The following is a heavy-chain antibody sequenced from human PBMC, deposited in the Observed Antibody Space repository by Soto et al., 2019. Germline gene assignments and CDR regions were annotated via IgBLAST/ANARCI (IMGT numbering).Heavy chain of an antibody. D-gene: IGHD4-17*01. CDR1: GFTFSGSA. CDR2: IRSKSNSYAT. CDR3: TRGYGGYVGDY. V-gene: IGHV3-73*01. Sequence: EVPLVESGGGLVQPGGSLKLSCAVSGFTFSGSAMHWVRQASGKGLEWVGRIRSKSNSYATAYAASVKGRLTIYRDDSKPTAYAQMNSLKTEDTAVYYCTRGYGGYVGDYWGQGTLVTVSS. J-gene: IGHJ4*02.